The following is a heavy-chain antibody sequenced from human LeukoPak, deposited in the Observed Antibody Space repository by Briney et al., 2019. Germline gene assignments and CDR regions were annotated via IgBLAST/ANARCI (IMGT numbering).Heavy chain of an antibody. Sequence: ASVKVSCKASGYIFTSYGITWVRQAPGQGLEWMGWISTYNGDTNYAQKFPGRVTMTRDTSISTAYMELSSLRSDDTAIYYCARRVFSGWGYYFDYWGQGTLVTVSS. D-gene: IGHD6-19*01. CDR2: ISTYNGDT. CDR3: ARRVFSGWGYYFDY. J-gene: IGHJ4*02. V-gene: IGHV1-18*01. CDR1: GYIFTSYG.